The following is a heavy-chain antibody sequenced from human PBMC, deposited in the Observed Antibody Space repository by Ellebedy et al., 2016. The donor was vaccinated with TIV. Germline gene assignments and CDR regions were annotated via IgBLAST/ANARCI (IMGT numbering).Heavy chain of an antibody. CDR2: ISGSGGST. CDR3: AKDEKVVVITLFDY. V-gene: IGHV3-23*01. D-gene: IGHD3-22*01. CDR1: GFTFRSYA. Sequence: GGSLRLXCAASGFTFRSYAMSWVRQAPGKGLEWVSGISGSGGSTYYADSVKGRFTISRDNSKNTLYLQMNSLRAEDTAVYYCAKDEKVVVITLFDYWGQGTLVTVSS. J-gene: IGHJ4*02.